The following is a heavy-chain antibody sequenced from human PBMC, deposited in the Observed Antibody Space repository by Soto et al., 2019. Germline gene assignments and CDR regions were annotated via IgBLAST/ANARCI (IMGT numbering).Heavy chain of an antibody. J-gene: IGHJ4*02. CDR2: IYYSGST. CDR1: GGSLSSGGYY. D-gene: IGHD5-12*01. V-gene: IGHV4-31*01. Sequence: QVQLQESGPGLVEPSQTLSLSSTVSGGSLSSGGYYWSWIRQHPGRGLKWIGFIYYSGSTYYNPPLKSPVTISADTSQNQFSLKLSSVTAADTAVYYCARDTQRGYSGYFDSWGQGTLVTVSS. CDR3: ARDTQRGYSGYFDS.